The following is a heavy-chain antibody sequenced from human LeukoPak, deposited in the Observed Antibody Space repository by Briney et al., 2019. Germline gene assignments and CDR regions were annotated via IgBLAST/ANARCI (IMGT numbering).Heavy chain of an antibody. CDR1: GXTFSRDW. V-gene: IGHV3-7*03. CDR3: ARDPDILPGVAFDI. D-gene: IGHD3-9*01. J-gene: IGHJ3*02. CDR2: INQDGSQK. Sequence: PGGSLRLSCAASGXTFSRDWMSWVXQAPGXXXXWXANINQDGSQKYYVDSVKGRFTISRDNAKNSLYLQINSLRVEDTAVYYCARDPDILPGVAFDIWGQGTMVTVSS.